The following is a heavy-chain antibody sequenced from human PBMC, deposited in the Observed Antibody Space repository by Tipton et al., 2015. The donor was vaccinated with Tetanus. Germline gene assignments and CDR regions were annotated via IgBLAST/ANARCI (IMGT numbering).Heavy chain of an antibody. CDR2: ISVYNGNT. CDR1: GYTFNTFG. Sequence: QSGAEVKKPGASVKVSCKASGYTFNTFGISWVRQAPGQGLEWMGWISVYNGNTNYGQNVQGRVTMTTDTPTSTAYMELSSLRSEDTALYYCVSLVATTVVRGAFDIWGQGTMVNVSS. CDR3: VSLVATTVVRGAFDI. V-gene: IGHV1-18*01. D-gene: IGHD3-10*01. J-gene: IGHJ3*02.